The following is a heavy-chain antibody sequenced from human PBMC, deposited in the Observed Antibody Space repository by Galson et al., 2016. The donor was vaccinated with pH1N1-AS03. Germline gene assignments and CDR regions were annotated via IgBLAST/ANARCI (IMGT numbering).Heavy chain of an antibody. CDR3: ARLPRGPWRFDY. D-gene: IGHD3-10*01. CDR2: INKDGSEK. CDR1: GFSLSNYW. J-gene: IGHJ4*02. V-gene: IGHV3-7*01. Sequence: SLRLSCAVSGFSLSNYWMTWVRQAPGKGLEWVANINKDGSEKRYVDSVKGRFTISRDTAKNSVFLQMNSVRVEDRAVYYCARLPRGPWRFDYWGQRTLVTVSS.